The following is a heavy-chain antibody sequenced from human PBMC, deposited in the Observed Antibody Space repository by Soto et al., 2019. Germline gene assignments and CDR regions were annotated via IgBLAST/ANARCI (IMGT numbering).Heavy chain of an antibody. CDR1: GFNFKNAY. CDR2: IKSKSIGGAT. V-gene: IGHV3-15*07. CDR3: STGLTEAGLTEAASRFLEWLFVS. Sequence: GGSLRLSCAASGFNFKNAYMNWVRQAPGKGLEWVGRIKSKSIGGATDYAAPVKGRFTISRDDSKNTLYLQMNSLKIEDTAVYYCSTGLTEAGLTEAASRFLEWLFVSWGQGTLVTVSS. D-gene: IGHD3-3*01. J-gene: IGHJ4*02.